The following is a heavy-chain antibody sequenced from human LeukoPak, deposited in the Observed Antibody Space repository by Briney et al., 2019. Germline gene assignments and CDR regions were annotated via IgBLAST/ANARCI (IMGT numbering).Heavy chain of an antibody. CDR2: IKQDGREI. CDR3: ARDSHPRPAYYYGSGSYYSDY. V-gene: IGHV3-7*01. D-gene: IGHD3-10*01. Sequence: PGGTLTLSCAASGFTISSCWMSGVRPPRSKGGAGVGNIKQDGREICYVDSVKRRFTISRDNAKNSLYLQMNSLRAQDTAVYYCARDSHPRPAYYYGSGSYYSDYWGQGTLVTVSS. J-gene: IGHJ4*02. CDR1: GFTISSCW.